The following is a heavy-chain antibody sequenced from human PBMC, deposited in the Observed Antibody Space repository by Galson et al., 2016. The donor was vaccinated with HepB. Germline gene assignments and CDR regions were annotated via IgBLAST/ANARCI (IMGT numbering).Heavy chain of an antibody. Sequence: SLRLSCAASGFTFSDYYMYWIRQAPGKGLEWVSYISNTGTTIYYADSVKGRFTISRDNARNSLYLQMNSLRAEDTAIYYCAKDQGYSSGNYGGPLGHWGLGTLVTVSS. CDR1: GFTFSDYY. CDR2: ISNTGTTI. V-gene: IGHV3-11*01. D-gene: IGHD6-19*01. CDR3: AKDQGYSSGNYGGPLGH. J-gene: IGHJ4*02.